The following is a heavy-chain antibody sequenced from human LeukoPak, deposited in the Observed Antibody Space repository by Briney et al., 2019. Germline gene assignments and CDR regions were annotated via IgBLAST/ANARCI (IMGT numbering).Heavy chain of an antibody. CDR1: GDSISSSISY. D-gene: IGHD5-18*01. J-gene: IGHJ4*02. V-gene: IGHV4-39*01. CDR2: IYYSGST. Sequence: ASETLSLTCTVSGDSISSSISYWGWIRQPPGKGLEWIGSIYYSGSTHYNPSLKSRVIISVDTSKNQFSLRLSSVTAADTAVYYCARNHTHEGYGYYFDYWGQGTLIAVSS. CDR3: ARNHTHEGYGYYFDY.